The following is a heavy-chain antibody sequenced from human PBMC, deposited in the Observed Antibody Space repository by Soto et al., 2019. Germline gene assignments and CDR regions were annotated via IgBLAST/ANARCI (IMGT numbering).Heavy chain of an antibody. CDR3: ARGPYCGTDCYFSS. CDR1: GDSINNYY. CDR2: IYPGGTT. J-gene: IGHJ5*02. D-gene: IGHD2-21*02. Sequence: QVQLQESGPGLVKPSETLSLSCTVSGDSINNYYWSWIRQPAGKGLEWIGRIYPGGTTNYNSSLKSRVIMSVDTAKNQFSLNLSSVAAADTAVYYCARGPYCGTDCYFSSWGQGALVIVSS. V-gene: IGHV4-4*07.